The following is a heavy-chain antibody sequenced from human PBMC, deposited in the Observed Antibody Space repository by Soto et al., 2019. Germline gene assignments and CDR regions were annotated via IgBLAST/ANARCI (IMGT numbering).Heavy chain of an antibody. D-gene: IGHD1-26*01. CDR2: INPNSGGT. CDR3: VRAQQRYSGSYPYYFDY. J-gene: IGHJ4*02. V-gene: IGHV1-2*02. CDR1: GYTFTGYY. Sequence: VASVKVSCKASGYTFTGYYMHWVRQAPGQGLEWMGWINPNSGGTNYAQKFQGRVTITADKSTSTAYMELSSLRSEDTAVYYCVRAQQRYSGSYPYYFDYWGQGTLVTVSS.